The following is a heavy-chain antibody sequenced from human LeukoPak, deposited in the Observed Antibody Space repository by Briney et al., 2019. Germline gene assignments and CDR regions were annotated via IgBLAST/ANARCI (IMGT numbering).Heavy chain of an antibody. CDR1: GFTFSSYW. V-gene: IGHV3-7*01. J-gene: IGHJ6*03. D-gene: IGHD3-10*01. CDR2: IKQDGSEK. CDR3: ATHKGKVRGVTIYYYYYMDV. Sequence: PGGSLRLSCAASGFTFSSYWMSWVRQAPGKGLEWVANIKQDGSEKYYVDSVKGRFTISRDNAKNTLYLQMNSLRAEDTAVYYCATHKGKVRGVTIYYYYYMDVWGKGTTVTISS.